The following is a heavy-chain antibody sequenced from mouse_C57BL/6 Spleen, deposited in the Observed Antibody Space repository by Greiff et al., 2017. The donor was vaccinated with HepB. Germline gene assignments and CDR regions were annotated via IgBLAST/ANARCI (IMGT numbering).Heavy chain of an antibody. CDR2: ISNLAYSI. CDR3: ARHGSSPYWYFDV. J-gene: IGHJ1*03. D-gene: IGHD1-1*01. Sequence: EVMLVESGGGLVQPGGSLKLSCAASGFTFSDYGMAWVRQAPRKGPEWVAFISNLAYSIYYANTVTGRFTISRENAKNTLYLEMSSLRSEDTAMYYCARHGSSPYWYFDVWGTGTTVTVSS. CDR1: GFTFSDYG. V-gene: IGHV5-15*01.